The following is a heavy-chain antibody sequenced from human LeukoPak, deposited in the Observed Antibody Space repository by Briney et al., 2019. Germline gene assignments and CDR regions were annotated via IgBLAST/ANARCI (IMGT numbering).Heavy chain of an antibody. V-gene: IGHV5-51*01. CDR1: GGTFSSYA. D-gene: IGHD6-13*01. CDR3: ARVPSSSWYDY. Sequence: KVSCKASGGTFSSYAISWVRQAPGQGLEWMGIIYPGDSDTRYSPSFQGQVTISADKSISTAYLQWSSLKASDTAMYYCARVPSSSWYDYWGQGTLVTVSS. CDR2: IYPGDSDT. J-gene: IGHJ4*02.